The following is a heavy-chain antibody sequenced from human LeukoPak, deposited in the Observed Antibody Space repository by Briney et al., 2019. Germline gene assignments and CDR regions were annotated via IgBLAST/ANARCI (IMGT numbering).Heavy chain of an antibody. CDR3: ATYGDYLGDY. J-gene: IGHJ4*02. CDR2: ISWNSGSI. CDR1: GFTFDDYA. V-gene: IGHV3-9*01. Sequence: PGGSLRLSCAASGFTFDDYAMHLVRQAPGKGQEWVSGISWNSGSIGYADSVKGRFTISRDNAKNSLYLQMNSLRAEDTALYYCATYGDYLGDYWGQGTLVTVSS. D-gene: IGHD4-17*01.